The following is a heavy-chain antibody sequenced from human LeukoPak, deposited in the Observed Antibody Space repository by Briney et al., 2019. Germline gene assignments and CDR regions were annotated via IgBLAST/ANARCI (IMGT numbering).Heavy chain of an antibody. J-gene: IGHJ4*02. CDR2: IYPGDSDT. D-gene: IGHD3-9*01. V-gene: IGHV5-51*01. CDR3: ARPRDNRYFDWLSFDY. Sequence: GASLQISCNGSGYTFTNSWIGWVRQLPGKGLEWMGIIYPGDSDTRYSPSFQGQVTISADKSISTAYLQWSSLKASDTAIYYCARPRDNRYFDWLSFDYWGEGTLVTVSP. CDR1: GYTFTNSW.